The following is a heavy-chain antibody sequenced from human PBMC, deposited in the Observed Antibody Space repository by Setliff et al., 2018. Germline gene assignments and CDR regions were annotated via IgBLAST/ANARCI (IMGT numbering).Heavy chain of an antibody. CDR3: ARRVGFDY. CDR2: IIHSGST. J-gene: IGHJ4*02. Sequence: SETLSLTCSVYGDSINSDYWAWIRQTPGKGLEWIGEIIHSGSTNYNPSLKSRVTISMDTSKNQFSLKVSSVTAADTAVYYCARRVGFDYWGQGTLVTVSS. V-gene: IGHV4-34*12. CDR1: GDSINSDY. D-gene: IGHD1-26*01.